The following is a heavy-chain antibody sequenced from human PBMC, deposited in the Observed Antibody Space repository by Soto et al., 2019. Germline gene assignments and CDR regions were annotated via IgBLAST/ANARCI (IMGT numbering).Heavy chain of an antibody. J-gene: IGHJ5*02. V-gene: IGHV4-34*01. Sequence: QVQLRQWGAGLLKPSETLSLTCVVSGGSFTDYKWTWIRQSPEKGVEWIGEIRHNGDTDSKPCLRSRLTMSLDTSKNQCSLHLSSVTSADTAVYFCAGGPDYGDYDAWGQGTLVTVSS. CDR1: GGSFTDYK. D-gene: IGHD4-17*01. CDR3: AGGPDYGDYDA. CDR2: IRHNGDT.